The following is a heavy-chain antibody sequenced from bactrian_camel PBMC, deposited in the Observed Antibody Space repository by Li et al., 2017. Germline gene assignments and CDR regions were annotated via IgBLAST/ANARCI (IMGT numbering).Heavy chain of an antibody. CDR1: GYTDTRQC. D-gene: IGHD3*01. J-gene: IGHJ4*01. V-gene: IGHV3S40*01. CDR2: IYIGSGES. Sequence: DVQLVESGGGSVQAGGSLRLSCVASGYTDTRQCRGWFRQGPGNQREGIAAIYIGSGESNYAESGKGRFTISQDNAKDTVYLQMNSLKPEDTAMYYCAAGDTGDMTDIQALGVIDYDAYNYWGQGTQVTVS. CDR3: AAGDTGDMTDIQALGVIDYDAYNY.